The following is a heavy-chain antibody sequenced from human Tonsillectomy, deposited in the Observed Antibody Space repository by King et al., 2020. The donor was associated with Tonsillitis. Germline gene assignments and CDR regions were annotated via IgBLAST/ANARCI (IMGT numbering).Heavy chain of an antibody. V-gene: IGHV4-39*01. J-gene: IGHJ6*02. CDR1: GDSISSSSYY. Sequence: QLQESGPGLVKPSETLSLTCTVSGDSISSSSYYWGWIRQPPGKGLEWIGSIFYSGNSHHNPSLKSRVTISVDTSKSQFSLRLSSVTAADTALYFCARQGRPGLGEETLYYSYGMDVWGQGTTVTVSS. CDR2: IFYSGNS. CDR3: ARQGRPGLGEETLYYSYGMDV. D-gene: IGHD4-23*01.